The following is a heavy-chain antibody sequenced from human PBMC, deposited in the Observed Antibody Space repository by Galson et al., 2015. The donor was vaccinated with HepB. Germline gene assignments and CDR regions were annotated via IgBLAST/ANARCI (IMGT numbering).Heavy chain of an antibody. CDR3: ARVSLLTVRGYYYYYGMDV. D-gene: IGHD7-27*01. CDR2: ISAYNGNT. CDR1: GYTFTSYG. J-gene: IGHJ6*02. V-gene: IGHV1-18*04. Sequence: SVKVSCKASGYTFTSYGISWVRQAPGQGLEWMGWISAYNGNTNYAQKLQGRVTMTTDTSTSTAYMELRSLRSDDTAVYYCARVSLLTVRGYYYYYGMDVWGQGTTVTVSS.